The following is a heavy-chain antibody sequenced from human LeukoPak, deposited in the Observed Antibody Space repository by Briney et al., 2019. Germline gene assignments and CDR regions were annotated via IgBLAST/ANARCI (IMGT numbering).Heavy chain of an antibody. V-gene: IGHV3-30-3*01. CDR1: GFTFSSYA. Sequence: GGSLRLSCAASGFTFSSYAMHWVRQAPGKGLEWVAVISYDGSNKYYADSVKGRFTISRDNSKNTLYLQMNSLRAEDTAMYYCARGGYRNSGGRVFDFGGQGPLVTVSS. D-gene: IGHD5-18*01. CDR3: ARGGYRNSGGRVFDF. CDR2: ISYDGSNK. J-gene: IGHJ4*02.